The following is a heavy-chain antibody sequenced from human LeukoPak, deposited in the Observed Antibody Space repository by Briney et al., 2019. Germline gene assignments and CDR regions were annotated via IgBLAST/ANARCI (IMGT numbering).Heavy chain of an antibody. Sequence: GGSLRLSCAASGFTFSSYSMNWVRQAPGKGLEWVSSISSSSSYIYYADPVKGRFTISRDNAKNSLYLQMNSLRAEDTTVYYCARAGKRIRYFDYWGQGTLVTVSS. CDR2: ISSSSSYI. D-gene: IGHD1-14*01. J-gene: IGHJ4*02. V-gene: IGHV3-21*01. CDR3: ARAGKRIRYFDY. CDR1: GFTFSSYS.